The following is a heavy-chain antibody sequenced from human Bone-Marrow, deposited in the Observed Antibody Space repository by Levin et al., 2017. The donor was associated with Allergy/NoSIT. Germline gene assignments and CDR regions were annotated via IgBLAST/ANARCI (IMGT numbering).Heavy chain of an antibody. J-gene: IGHJ4*02. Sequence: SCAVSDGPISGGGYSWSWIRQPPGKGLEWIGYIYHSGTTHYNPSLKSRATISVDKTTNQFSLNVTSATAADTATYYCARISGATVFDYWGQGILVTVSS. CDR3: ARISGATVFDY. CDR1: DGPISGGGYS. D-gene: IGHD3-10*01. CDR2: IYHSGTT. V-gene: IGHV4-30-2*01.